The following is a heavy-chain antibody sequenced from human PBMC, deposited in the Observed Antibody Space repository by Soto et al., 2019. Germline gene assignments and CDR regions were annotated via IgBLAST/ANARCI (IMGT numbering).Heavy chain of an antibody. CDR2: IDVGSANA. D-gene: IGHD3-3*01. V-gene: IGHV1-58*01. CDR3: ARDKGRFKTYYYYGMDV. J-gene: IGHJ6*02. CDR1: GFTFSSSA. Sequence: SVKVSCKTSGFTFSSSAVHWVRQARGHRLQWIGWIDVGSANANYAHMLQERVTITWDTSASTAYMELSSLRSEDTAVYYCARDKGRFKTYYYYGMDVWGQGTTVTVSS.